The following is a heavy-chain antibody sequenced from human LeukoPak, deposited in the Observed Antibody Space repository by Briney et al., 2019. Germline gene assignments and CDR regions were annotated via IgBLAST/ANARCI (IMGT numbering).Heavy chain of an antibody. Sequence: GGSLRLSCAASGFTFSSYWMNWVRQAPGKGLEWVANIKQDGSESHFVDSVKGRFTISRANAKNSLYMQMNSLRVEDTAVYYCARNWSPYDYWGQGTLVTVSP. CDR2: IKQDGSES. CDR3: ARNWSPYDY. J-gene: IGHJ4*02. V-gene: IGHV3-7*01. CDR1: GFTFSSYW.